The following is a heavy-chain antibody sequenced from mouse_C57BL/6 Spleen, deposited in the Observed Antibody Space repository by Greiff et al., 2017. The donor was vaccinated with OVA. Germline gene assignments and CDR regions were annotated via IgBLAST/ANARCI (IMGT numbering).Heavy chain of an antibody. V-gene: IGHV1-53*01. CDR3: ARERGIYYGSFDY. Sequence: QVQLQQPGTELVKPGASVKLSCKASGYTFTSYWMHWVQQRPGQGLEWIGNINPSNGGTNYNEKFKSKATLTVDKSSSTAYMQLSSLTSEDSAVYYCARERGIYYGSFDYWGQGTTLTVSS. D-gene: IGHD2-2*01. J-gene: IGHJ2*01. CDR1: GYTFTSYW. CDR2: INPSNGGT.